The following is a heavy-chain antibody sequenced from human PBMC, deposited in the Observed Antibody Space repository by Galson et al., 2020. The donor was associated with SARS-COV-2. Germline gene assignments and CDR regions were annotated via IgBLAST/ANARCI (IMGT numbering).Heavy chain of an antibody. Sequence: SVKVSCKASGGSLSTDSINWVRQAPGQGLEWMGGFIPIFGAAKNAQKFQGRVTITAVESTRTTYMELSSLTSEDTAVYYCARVPEYSPYTWFDSWGQGTLLTVSS. V-gene: IGHV1-69*13. CDR3: ARVPEYSPYTWFDS. J-gene: IGHJ5*01. CDR2: FIPIFGAA. D-gene: IGHD2-21*01. CDR1: GGSLSTDS.